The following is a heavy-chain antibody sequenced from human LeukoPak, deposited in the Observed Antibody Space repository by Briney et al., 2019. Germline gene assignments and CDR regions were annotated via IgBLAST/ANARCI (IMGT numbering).Heavy chain of an antibody. V-gene: IGHV3-30*04. Sequence: GRSLRLSCAASGFTFSTYAMHWVRQAPGMGLEWVAIISFDGSNKYYADSVKGRFTISRDNSKNTLFLQMNSLRDEDTAVYYCAREETETTLNWFDPWGQGTLVTVSS. D-gene: IGHD4-17*01. CDR3: AREETETTLNWFDP. CDR2: ISFDGSNK. CDR1: GFTFSTYA. J-gene: IGHJ5*02.